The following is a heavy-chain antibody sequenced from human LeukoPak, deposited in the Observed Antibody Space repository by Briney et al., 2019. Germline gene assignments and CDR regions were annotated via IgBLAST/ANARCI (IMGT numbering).Heavy chain of an antibody. Sequence: ASVKVSCKASGFTFTSSAMQWVRQARGQRLEWIGWIVVGSGNTNYAQKFQERVTITRDMSTSTAYMELSSLRSEDTAVYYCAAVSNFGDSTYPYFYMDVWGKGTTVTVSS. CDR1: GFTFTSSA. D-gene: IGHD2/OR15-2a*01. V-gene: IGHV1-58*02. CDR2: IVVGSGNT. CDR3: AAVSNFGDSTYPYFYMDV. J-gene: IGHJ6*03.